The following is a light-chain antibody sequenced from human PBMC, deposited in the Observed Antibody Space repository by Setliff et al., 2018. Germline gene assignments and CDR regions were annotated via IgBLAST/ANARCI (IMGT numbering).Light chain of an antibody. Sequence: QSVLTQPASVSGSPRQSITISCTGTSSDIGNFNFVSWYQQHPGKAPKLIIYEVNIRPSGVSDRFSGSKSGNTASLTISGLQAEDGADYFCSSYTTSSSLYVFGTGTKV. V-gene: IGLV2-14*01. J-gene: IGLJ1*01. CDR2: EVN. CDR3: SSYTTSSSLYV. CDR1: SSDIGNFNF.